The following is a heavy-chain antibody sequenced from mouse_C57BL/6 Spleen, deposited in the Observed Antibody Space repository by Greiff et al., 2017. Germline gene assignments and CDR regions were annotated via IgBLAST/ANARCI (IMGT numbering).Heavy chain of an antibody. V-gene: IGHV1-82*01. Sequence: VQLQQSGPELVKPGASVKISCKASGYAFSSSWMNWVKQRPGKGLEWIGRIYPGDGDTNYNGKFKGKATLTADKSSSTAYMQLSSLTSADSAFYFCARWDGYGDYWGQGTTLTVSS. CDR1: GYAFSSSW. J-gene: IGHJ2*01. CDR3: ARWDGYGDY. CDR2: IYPGDGDT. D-gene: IGHD2-2*01.